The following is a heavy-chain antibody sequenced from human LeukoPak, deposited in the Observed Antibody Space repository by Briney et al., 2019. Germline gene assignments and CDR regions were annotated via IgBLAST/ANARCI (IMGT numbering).Heavy chain of an antibody. D-gene: IGHD3-10*01. V-gene: IGHV4-30-4*08. Sequence: SETLSLTCTVSGGSISSGDHYWRWIRQPPGKGLEWIGYIYYSGSTYYNPSLKSRVTISVDTSKNQFSLKLSSVTAADTAVYYCARYKTFWFGGLRFDPWGQGTLVTVSS. J-gene: IGHJ5*02. CDR2: IYYSGST. CDR1: GGSISSGDHY. CDR3: ARYKTFWFGGLRFDP.